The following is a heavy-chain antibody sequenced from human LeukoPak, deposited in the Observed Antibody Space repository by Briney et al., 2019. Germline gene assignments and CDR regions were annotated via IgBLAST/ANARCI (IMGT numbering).Heavy chain of an antibody. J-gene: IGHJ2*01. CDR1: GGSISSYY. D-gene: IGHD4-17*01. V-gene: IGHV4-4*07. CDR2: IYTSGST. Sequence: PSETLSLTCTVSGGSISSYYWSWIRQPAGKGLECIGRIYTSGSTNYNPSLKSRVTMSVDTSKNQLYLKLSSVTAADTAVYYCARDPRGDYVRWYFDLWGRGTLVTVSS. CDR3: ARDPRGDYVRWYFDL.